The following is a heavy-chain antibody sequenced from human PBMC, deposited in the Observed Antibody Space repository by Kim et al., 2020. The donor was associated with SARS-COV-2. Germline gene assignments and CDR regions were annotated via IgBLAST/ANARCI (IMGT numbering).Heavy chain of an antibody. V-gene: IGHV4-39*07. CDR3: ARLPWHLSHAFDI. Sequence: STPSLKSRVTISVDTSENQFSLKLSSVTAADSAVYYCARLPWHLSHAFDIWGQGTMVTVSS. D-gene: IGHD3-3*02. J-gene: IGHJ3*02.